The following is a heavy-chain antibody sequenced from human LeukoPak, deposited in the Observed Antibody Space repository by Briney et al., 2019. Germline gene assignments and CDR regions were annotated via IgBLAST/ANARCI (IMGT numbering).Heavy chain of an antibody. CDR3: ARVPRDRLWSSSWYRFDP. V-gene: IGHV4-34*01. CDR1: GGSFSGYY. Sequence: SETLSLTCAVYGGSFSGYYWSWIRQPPGKGLEWIGEINHSGSTNYNPSLKSRVTISVDTSKNQFSLKLSSVTAADTAVYYCARVPRDRLWSSSWYRFDPWGQGTLVTVSS. J-gene: IGHJ5*02. CDR2: INHSGST. D-gene: IGHD6-13*01.